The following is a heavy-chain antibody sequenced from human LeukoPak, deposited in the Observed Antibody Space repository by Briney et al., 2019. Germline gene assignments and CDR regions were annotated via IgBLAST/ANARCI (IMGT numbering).Heavy chain of an antibody. CDR1: GFDFNNYA. CDR2: IGYDGINK. CDR3: AKGIRFDWLSYFDY. D-gene: IGHD3-9*01. Sequence: GGSLRLSCATSGFDFNNYAMHWVRQAPGKGLEWVAYIGYDGINKFYADSVKGRFTISRDNAKNSLYLQMNSLRAEDTALYYCAKGIRFDWLSYFDYWGQGTLVTVSS. J-gene: IGHJ4*02. V-gene: IGHV3-30*02.